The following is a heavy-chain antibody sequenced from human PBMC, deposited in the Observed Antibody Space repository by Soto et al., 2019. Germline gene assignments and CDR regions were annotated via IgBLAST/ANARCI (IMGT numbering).Heavy chain of an antibody. J-gene: IGHJ6*02. CDR2: IYYSGST. CDR3: ARDDSANYYYYGMDV. CDR1: GGSISSGGYY. Sequence: SETLSLTCTVSGGSISSGGYYWSWIRQHPGKGLEWIGYIYYSGSTYYNPSLKSRVTISVDTSKNQFSLKLSSVTAADTAVYYCARDDSANYYYYGMDVWGQGTTVTVSS. V-gene: IGHV4-31*03. D-gene: IGHD6-25*01.